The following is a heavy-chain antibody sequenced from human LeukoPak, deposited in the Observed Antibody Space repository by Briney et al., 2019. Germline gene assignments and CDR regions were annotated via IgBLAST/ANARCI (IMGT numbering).Heavy chain of an antibody. CDR3: ARATYGGNSNYYYYMDV. CDR2: ISSSSSTI. Sequence: SGGSLRLSCAASGFTFSSYSMNWVRQAPGKGLEWVSYISSSSSTIYYADSVKGRFTISRDNAKNSLYLQMNSLRAEDTAVYYCARATYGGNSNYYYYMDVWGKGTTVTVSS. V-gene: IGHV3-48*01. CDR1: GFTFSSYS. J-gene: IGHJ6*03. D-gene: IGHD4-23*01.